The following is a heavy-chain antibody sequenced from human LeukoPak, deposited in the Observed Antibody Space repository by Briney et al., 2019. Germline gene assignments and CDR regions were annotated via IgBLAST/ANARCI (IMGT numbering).Heavy chain of an antibody. Sequence: GRSLRLSCAASRFTFSNYGMHWVRQAPGKGLEWGAVIWYDGSNKYYADSVKGRFTISRDNSKNTVYLQINSLRAEDTAVYYCARVSPEIVVVTGTGAPDYWGQGTLVTVSS. CDR2: IWYDGSNK. CDR3: ARVSPEIVVVTGTGAPDY. J-gene: IGHJ4*02. D-gene: IGHD2-21*02. V-gene: IGHV3-33*01. CDR1: RFTFSNYG.